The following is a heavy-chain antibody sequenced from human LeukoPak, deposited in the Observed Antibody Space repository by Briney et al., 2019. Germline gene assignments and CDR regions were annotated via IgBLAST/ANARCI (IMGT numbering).Heavy chain of an antibody. V-gene: IGHV3-13*01. CDR2: IGTAGDT. J-gene: IGHJ5*02. CDR3: ARGQGNWGSSWFDP. D-gene: IGHD7-27*01. Sequence: GGSLRLSCAASGFTFSSYDMHWVRQATGKGLEWVSAIGTAGDTYYPGSVKGRFTISRENAKNSLYLQMNSLRAGDTAVYYCARGQGNWGSSWFDPWGQGTLVTVSS. CDR1: GFTFSSYD.